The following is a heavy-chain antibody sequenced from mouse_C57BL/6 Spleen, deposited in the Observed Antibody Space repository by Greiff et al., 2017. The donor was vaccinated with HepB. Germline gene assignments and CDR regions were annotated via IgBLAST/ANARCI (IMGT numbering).Heavy chain of an antibody. D-gene: IGHD2-4*01. Sequence: EVQLQESGAELVKPGASVKLSCTASGFNIKDYYMHWVKQRTEQGLAWIGRIDPEDGETKYAPKFQGKATITADTSSNTAYLQLSSLTSEDTAVYYCARGRYDYDGRGYYAMDYWGQGTAVTVSS. V-gene: IGHV14-2*01. CDR3: ARGRYDYDGRGYYAMDY. CDR1: GFNIKDYY. CDR2: IDPEDGET. J-gene: IGHJ4*01.